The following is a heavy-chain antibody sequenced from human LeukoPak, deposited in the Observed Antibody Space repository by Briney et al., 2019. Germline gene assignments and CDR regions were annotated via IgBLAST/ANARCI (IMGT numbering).Heavy chain of an antibody. V-gene: IGHV4-39*01. Sequence: SETLSLTCTVSGGSISTSNYYWGWIRQPPGKGLEWIGSINHSGSTYHNPPLKSRLTMSVDTSKNQFSLKLSSVTAADTAVYYCARGHSPGIAAPGGGLWGQGTLVTVSS. CDR3: ARGHSPGIAAPGGGL. CDR2: INHSGST. CDR1: GGSISTSNYY. D-gene: IGHD6-13*01. J-gene: IGHJ4*02.